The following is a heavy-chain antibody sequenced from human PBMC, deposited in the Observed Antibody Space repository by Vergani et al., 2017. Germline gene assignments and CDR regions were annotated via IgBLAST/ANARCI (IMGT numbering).Heavy chain of an antibody. D-gene: IGHD1-1*01. Sequence: EVELVQSGPEMRKPGESLKISCKGSEYSFGNYWIGLVRQMPGKGLEWMGIIYPADSDTRYSPSFQVQVTISADKSISTAFLQWDSLKASDTALYYCARHTTYTDSGGQGTLVTVSS. J-gene: IGHJ4*02. CDR3: ARHTTYTDS. V-gene: IGHV5-51*01. CDR1: EYSFGNYW. CDR2: IYPADSDT.